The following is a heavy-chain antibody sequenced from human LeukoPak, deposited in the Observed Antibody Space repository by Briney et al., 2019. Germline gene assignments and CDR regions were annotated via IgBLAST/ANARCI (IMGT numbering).Heavy chain of an antibody. D-gene: IGHD5-12*01. V-gene: IGHV3-30-3*01. Sequence: GRSLRLYCAASGFTFSSYAMHWVRQAPGKGLEWVAVISYDGSNKYYADSVKGRFTISRDNSKNTLYLQMNSLRAEDTAVYYCASSRGYSGYDPIDYWGQGTLVTVSS. CDR1: GFTFSSYA. J-gene: IGHJ4*02. CDR2: ISYDGSNK. CDR3: ASSRGYSGYDPIDY.